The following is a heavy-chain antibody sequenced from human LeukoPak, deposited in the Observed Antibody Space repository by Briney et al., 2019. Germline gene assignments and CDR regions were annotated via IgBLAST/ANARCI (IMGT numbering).Heavy chain of an antibody. V-gene: IGHV5-51*01. CDR2: IYPGDSDT. D-gene: IGHD4-17*01. CDR3: ARSSGDYVLNFDY. J-gene: IGHJ4*02. CDR1: GYSSTSYW. Sequence: GESMKFSSKASGYSSTSYWICWVRQLPEKGLEWMGIIYPGDSDTRYNPSFQGQVTISADKSISTAYLQWSSLKASDTAMYYCARSSGDYVLNFDYWGQGTLVTVSS.